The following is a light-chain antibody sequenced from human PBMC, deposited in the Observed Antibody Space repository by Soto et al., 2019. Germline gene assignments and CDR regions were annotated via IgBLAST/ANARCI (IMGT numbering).Light chain of an antibody. J-gene: IGKJ4*01. Sequence: DIQMTQSPSSLSASAGDRVIITCQASQDIRNHLNWYQQKPGKAPKLLIYDVSNLATGVPPRFSGGRSGTDFTLTISSLQPEDIATYYCQHYDDLVTFGGGTKVEIK. CDR2: DVS. CDR3: QHYDDLVT. CDR1: QDIRNH. V-gene: IGKV1-33*01.